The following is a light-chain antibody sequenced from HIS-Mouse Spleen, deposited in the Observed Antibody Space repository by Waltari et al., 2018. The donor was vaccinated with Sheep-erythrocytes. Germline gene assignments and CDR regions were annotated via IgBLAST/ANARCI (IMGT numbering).Light chain of an antibody. CDR3: SSYAGSNIVV. Sequence: QSALTQPRSVSGSPGQSVTISCTGTSSDVGGYNYVSWYQQHPGKAPKLMIYEVSKRPSGVPERFSGSKSGNTASLTVSGLQAEDEADYYCSSYAGSNIVVFGGGTKLTFL. CDR1: SSDVGGYNY. V-gene: IGLV2-8*01. J-gene: IGLJ2*01. CDR2: EVS.